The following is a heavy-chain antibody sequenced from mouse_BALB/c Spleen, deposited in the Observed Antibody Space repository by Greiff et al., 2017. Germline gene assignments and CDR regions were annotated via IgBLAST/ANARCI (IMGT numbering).Heavy chain of an antibody. CDR3: ARYGSISGYDLDY. CDR2: ISSGSSTI. V-gene: IGHV5-17*02. J-gene: IGHJ2*01. D-gene: IGHD1-1*01. Sequence: EVQVVASGGGLVQPGGSRKLSCAASGFTFSSFGMHWVRQAPEKGLEWVAYISSGSSTIYYADTVKGRFTISRDNPKNTLFLQMTSLRSEDTAMYYCARYGSISGYDLDYWGQGTTRTVS. CDR1: GFTFSSFG.